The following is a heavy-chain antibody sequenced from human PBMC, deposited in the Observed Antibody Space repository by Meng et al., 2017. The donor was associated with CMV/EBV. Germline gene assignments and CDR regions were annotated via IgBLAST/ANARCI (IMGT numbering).Heavy chain of an antibody. D-gene: IGHD3-3*01. J-gene: IGHJ4*02. CDR2: ITPMSGGT. V-gene: IGHV1-2*02. Sequence: ASVKVSCKASGYTFTGYYIHWVRQAPGHGLEWMGWITPMSGGTNYAQNFQDRVTMTRDTSTNTAYMELSRVRSDDTAVYYCARGNNWDRLLDFWGQGILVTVSS. CDR3: ARGNNWDRLLDF. CDR1: GYTFTGYY.